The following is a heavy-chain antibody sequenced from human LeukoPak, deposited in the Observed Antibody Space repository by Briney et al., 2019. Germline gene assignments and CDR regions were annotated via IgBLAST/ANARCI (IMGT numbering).Heavy chain of an antibody. D-gene: IGHD2-15*01. J-gene: IGHJ4*02. CDR3: ARSCSGGSCLSLLGY. V-gene: IGHV1-8*01. CDR1: GYTFTSYD. Sequence: ASVKVSCKASGYTFTSYDINWVRQATGQGLEWMGWMNPNSGNTSYAQKFQGRVTMTRNTSISTAYAELSSLRSEDTAVYYCARSCSGGSCLSLLGYWGQGTLVTVSS. CDR2: MNPNSGNT.